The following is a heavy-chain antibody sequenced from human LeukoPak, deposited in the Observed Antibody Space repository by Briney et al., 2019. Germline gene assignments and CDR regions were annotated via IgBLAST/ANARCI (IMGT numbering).Heavy chain of an antibody. CDR3: ARDAGPYYGSGRGGWFDP. CDR1: GGSISSSSYY. Sequence: RTSETLSLTCTVSGGSISSSSYYWGWIRQPPGKGLEWIGSIYYSGSTYYNPSLKSRVTISVDTSKNQFSLKLSSVTAADTAVYYCARDAGPYYGSGRGGWFDPWGQGTLVTVSS. CDR2: IYYSGST. D-gene: IGHD3-10*01. J-gene: IGHJ5*02. V-gene: IGHV4-39*07.